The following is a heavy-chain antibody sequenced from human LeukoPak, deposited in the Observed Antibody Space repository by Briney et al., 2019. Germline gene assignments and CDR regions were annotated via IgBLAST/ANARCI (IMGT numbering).Heavy chain of an antibody. V-gene: IGHV1-2*02. CDR1: GYTFTGYY. Sequence: GASVKVSCKASGYTFTGYYMHWVRQAPGQGLEWMGWINPKSGGTNYAQKFQGRVTMTRDTSISTAYMELSRLTSDDPGMYYCARVASPGSGSYSPFDYWGQGTLVTVSS. D-gene: IGHD3-10*01. CDR3: ARVASPGSGSYSPFDY. J-gene: IGHJ4*02. CDR2: INPKSGGT.